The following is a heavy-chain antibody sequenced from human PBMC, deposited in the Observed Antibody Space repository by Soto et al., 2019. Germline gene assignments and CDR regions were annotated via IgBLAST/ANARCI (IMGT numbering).Heavy chain of an antibody. J-gene: IGHJ4*02. V-gene: IGHV4-59*01. Sequence: QVQLQESGPGLVKPSETLSLTCTVSGGSISGYYWSWIRQPPGKGLEWIGYIYYSGSTNYNPSLKSRVTISVDTSKNQFSLKLSSVTAADTAVYYCARAPRGNYGYPSYFDYWGQGTLVTVSS. D-gene: IGHD3-10*01. CDR1: GGSISGYY. CDR2: IYYSGST. CDR3: ARAPRGNYGYPSYFDY.